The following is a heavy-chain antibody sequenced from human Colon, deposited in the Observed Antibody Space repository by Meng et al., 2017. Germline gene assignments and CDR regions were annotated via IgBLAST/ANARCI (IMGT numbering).Heavy chain of an antibody. CDR1: GVSVSSGGNY. CDR2: FYNSGTT. Sequence: QVQPQESGPGLVRPSETLSLTCNVSGVSVSSGGNYWTWIRQPPGKGLEWIGYFYNSGTTNYNASLKSRVTISIDTSKNQFFLKLRSVTAADTAVYYCARDHMGSLDYWGQGILVTVSS. J-gene: IGHJ4*02. D-gene: IGHD1-26*01. CDR3: ARDHMGSLDY. V-gene: IGHV4-61*08.